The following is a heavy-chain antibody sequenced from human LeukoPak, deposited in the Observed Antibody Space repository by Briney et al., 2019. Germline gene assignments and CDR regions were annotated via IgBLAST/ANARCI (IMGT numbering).Heavy chain of an antibody. V-gene: IGHV3-23*01. CDR2: ISGFGEST. D-gene: IGHD2-21*01. J-gene: IGHJ4*02. CDR1: GFIFFNSA. CDR3: AKGRHRSPFDY. Sequence: PGGSLRLSCEASGFIFFNSAMTWVRQSPGEGLEWVSTISGFGESTYHADSVKGRFTISRDQFKSTLYLQMNSLRVEDTAIYYCAKGRHRSPFDYWGQGALVTVSS.